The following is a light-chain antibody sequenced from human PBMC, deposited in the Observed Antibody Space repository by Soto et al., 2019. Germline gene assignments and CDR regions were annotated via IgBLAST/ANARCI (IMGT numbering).Light chain of an antibody. V-gene: IGKV3-15*01. J-gene: IGKJ5*01. CDR3: QQYNDWPPIT. Sequence: EIMMTQSPGTLSVSPGERATLSCRASQSVSNNLAWYQQKPGQAPRLLIYYASTRATGIPARFSGSGSGTEFTLTITNVQSEDFALYYCQQYNDWPPITFGQGTRLEIK. CDR2: YAS. CDR1: QSVSNN.